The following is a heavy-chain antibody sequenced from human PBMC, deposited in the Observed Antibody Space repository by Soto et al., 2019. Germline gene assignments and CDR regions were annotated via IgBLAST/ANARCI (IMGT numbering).Heavy chain of an antibody. CDR1: GFTFSSYA. CDR3: AKDRTLGRYDFWSGYQNYGMDV. V-gene: IGHV3-23*01. Sequence: EVQLLESGGGLVQPGGSLRLSCAASGFTFSSYAMSWVRQAPGKGLEWVSAISGSGGSTYYADSVKGRFSISRDNSKNTLYLQMNSLRAEDTAVYYCAKDRTLGRYDFWSGYQNYGMDVWGQGTTVTVSS. J-gene: IGHJ6*02. D-gene: IGHD3-3*01. CDR2: ISGSGGST.